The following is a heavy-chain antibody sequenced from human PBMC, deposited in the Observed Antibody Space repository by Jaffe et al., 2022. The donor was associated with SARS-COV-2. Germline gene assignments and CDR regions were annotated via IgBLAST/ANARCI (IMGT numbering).Heavy chain of an antibody. D-gene: IGHD2-2*01. CDR2: ISGSGGST. Sequence: EVQLLESGGGLVQPGGSLRLSCAASGFTFSSYAMSWVRQAPGKGLEWVSAISGSGGSTYYADSVKGRFTISRDNSKNTLYLQMNSLRAEDTAVYYCAKGGPGLDIVVVPALYYFDYWGQGTLVTVSS. J-gene: IGHJ4*02. V-gene: IGHV3-23*01. CDR3: AKGGPGLDIVVVPALYYFDY. CDR1: GFTFSSYA.